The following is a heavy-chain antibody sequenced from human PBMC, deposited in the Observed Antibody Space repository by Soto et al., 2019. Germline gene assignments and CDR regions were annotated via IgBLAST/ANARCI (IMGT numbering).Heavy chain of an antibody. CDR1: GGSISSGDYY. Sequence: SETLSLTCTVSGGSISSGDYYWSWIRQPPGKGLEWIGYIYYSGSTYYNPSLKSRVTISVDTSKNQFSLKLSSVTAADTAVYYCARTYGDYVRYYYYGMDVWGQGTTVTVSS. V-gene: IGHV4-30-4*01. J-gene: IGHJ6*02. D-gene: IGHD4-17*01. CDR2: IYYSGST. CDR3: ARTYGDYVRYYYYGMDV.